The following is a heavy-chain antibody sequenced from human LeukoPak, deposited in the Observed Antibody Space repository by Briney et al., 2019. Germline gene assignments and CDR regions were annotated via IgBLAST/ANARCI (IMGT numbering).Heavy chain of an antibody. V-gene: IGHV4-61*02. D-gene: IGHD3-3*01. CDR3: ASSQNYDFWSGYSEGYYFDY. CDR1: GGSISSSSYY. Sequence: TLSLTCTVSGGSISSSSYYWGWIRQPPGKGLEWIGRIYTSGSTNYNPSLKSRVTISVDTSKNQFSLKLSSVTAADTAVYYCASSQNYDFWSGYSEGYYFDYWGQGTLVTVSS. CDR2: IYTSGST. J-gene: IGHJ4*02.